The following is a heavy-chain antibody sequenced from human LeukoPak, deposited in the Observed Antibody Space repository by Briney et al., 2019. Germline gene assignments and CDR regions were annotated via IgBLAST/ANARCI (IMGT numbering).Heavy chain of an antibody. D-gene: IGHD6-6*01. Sequence: ASVKVSCKVSGYTLTELSMHWVRQAPGKGLEWMGGFDPEDGETIYAQKFQGRVTMTEDTSTDTAYMELSSLRSEDTAMYYCARRHSSSSDYYYYYYMDVWGKGTTVTVSS. CDR1: GYTLTELS. V-gene: IGHV1-24*01. CDR3: ARRHSSSSDYYYYYYMDV. J-gene: IGHJ6*03. CDR2: FDPEDGET.